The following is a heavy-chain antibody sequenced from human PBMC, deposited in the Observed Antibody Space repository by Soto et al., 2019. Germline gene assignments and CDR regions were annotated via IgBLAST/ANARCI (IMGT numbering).Heavy chain of an antibody. Sequence: SETLSLTCTVSGGSISSYYWSWIRQPPGKGLEWIGYIYYSGSTNYNPSLKSRVTISVDTSKNQFSLKLSSVTAADTAVYYCAREENYDFWSGYYRTFSHAFDIWXQGTMVTVSS. V-gene: IGHV4-59*01. CDR2: IYYSGST. J-gene: IGHJ3*02. CDR1: GGSISSYY. CDR3: AREENYDFWSGYYRTFSHAFDI. D-gene: IGHD3-3*01.